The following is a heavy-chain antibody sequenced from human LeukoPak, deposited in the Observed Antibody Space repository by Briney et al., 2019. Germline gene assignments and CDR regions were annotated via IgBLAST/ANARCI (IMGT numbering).Heavy chain of an antibody. J-gene: IGHJ5*02. CDR1: GGSISSGDYY. CDR3: ARDKYFGSGNYPGWFGP. Sequence: PSETLSLTCTVSGGSISSGDYYWSWIRQPAGKGLEWIVRIYTTGSTSYNPSLKSRFTISLATSKNQYSLNLSSVTAADTAVYYCARDKYFGSGNYPGWFGPWGQGTLVTVSS. CDR2: IYTTGST. D-gene: IGHD3-10*01. V-gene: IGHV4-61*02.